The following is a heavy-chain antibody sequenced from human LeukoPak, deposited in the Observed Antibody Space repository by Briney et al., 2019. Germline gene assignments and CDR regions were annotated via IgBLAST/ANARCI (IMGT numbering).Heavy chain of an antibody. J-gene: IGHJ5*02. V-gene: IGHV4-4*07. CDR1: GGSISSYY. D-gene: IGHD3-10*01. Sequence: TSETLSLTCTVSGGSISSYYWSWIRQPAGKGLEWIGRIYTSGSTNYNTSLKSRVTMSVDTSKNQFSLKLSSVTAADTAVYYCARDQGAYYYGSGSYPNWFDPWGQGTLVTVSS. CDR3: ARDQGAYYYGSGSYPNWFDP. CDR2: IYTSGST.